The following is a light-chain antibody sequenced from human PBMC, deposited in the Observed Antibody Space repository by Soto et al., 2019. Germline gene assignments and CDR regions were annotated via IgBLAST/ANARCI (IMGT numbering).Light chain of an antibody. V-gene: IGLV2-14*03. CDR1: SSDVGGYNY. Sequence: QAVLTQPASVSGAPGRSITISCTGTSSDVGGYNYVSWYQHHPGKAPKLIIFDVSNRPSGVSNRFSGSKSVTTATLTISGLQAEDEADYSCTSYTSSSPSVFGTGTKVPVL. J-gene: IGLJ1*01. CDR2: DVS. CDR3: TSYTSSSPSV.